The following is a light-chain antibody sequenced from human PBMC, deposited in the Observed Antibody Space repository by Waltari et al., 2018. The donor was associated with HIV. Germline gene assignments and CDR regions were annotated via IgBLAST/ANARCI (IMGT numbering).Light chain of an antibody. CDR1: SSDVGGYNY. J-gene: IGLJ1*01. V-gene: IGLV2-14*01. CDR3: SSYTSSSTPLI. CDR2: EVS. Sequence: QSALTQPASVSGSPGQSITISCTGTSSDVGGYNYVSWYQQTPGTAPKLMIYEVSKRPSGVSNRFSGSKSGNTASLTISGLQAEDEADYYCSSYTSSSTPLIFGTGTKVTVL.